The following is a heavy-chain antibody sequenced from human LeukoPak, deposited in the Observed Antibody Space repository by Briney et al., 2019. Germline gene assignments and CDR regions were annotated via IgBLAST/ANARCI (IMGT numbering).Heavy chain of an antibody. CDR3: ATGAMVYEY. CDR2: FGPQVGET. D-gene: IGHD3-10*01. CDR1: GSTLTKIS. J-gene: IGHJ4*02. V-gene: IGHV1-24*01. Sequence: GASVTVSCKLSGSTLTKISIDWVRQAPGKGLECMGTFGPQVGETIHAQKLQGRLKMTADTSTDTAYMEMSSLQSEDTAVYYCATGAMVYEYWGQGTLVTVSS.